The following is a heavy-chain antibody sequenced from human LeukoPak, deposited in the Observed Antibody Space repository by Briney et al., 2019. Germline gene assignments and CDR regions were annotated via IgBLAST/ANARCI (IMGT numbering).Heavy chain of an antibody. V-gene: IGHV1-18*01. CDR2: ISPYNGRT. Sequence: GASVKVSCKTSGYIFINYGISWVRQAPGQGLEWMGWISPYNGRTNYATNLQDRLTMTTATSTSTAYMELRSLRSDDTAVYYCANTRDTVLNEYWGQGTLVTVSS. J-gene: IGHJ4*02. D-gene: IGHD2-2*02. CDR3: ANTRDTVLNEY. CDR1: GYIFINYG.